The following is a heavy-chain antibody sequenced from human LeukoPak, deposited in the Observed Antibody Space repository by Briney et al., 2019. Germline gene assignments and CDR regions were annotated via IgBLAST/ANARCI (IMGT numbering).Heavy chain of an antibody. V-gene: IGHV1-8*01. CDR1: GYSLTSYE. J-gene: IGHJ1*01. Sequence: ATVKVSCKASGYSLTSYEINWVRQATGQGLEWMGWMNPNSGNTGYAQKFQGRVTMTRNTSISTAYMELSSLRSEDTAVYYCARGLRDSSGREYFRDWGQGTLVTVSS. D-gene: IGHD3-22*01. CDR3: ARGLRDSSGREYFRD. CDR2: MNPNSGNT.